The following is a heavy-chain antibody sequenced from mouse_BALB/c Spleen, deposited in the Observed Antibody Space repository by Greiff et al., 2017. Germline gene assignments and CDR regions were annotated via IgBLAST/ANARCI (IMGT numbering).Heavy chain of an antibody. CDR3: ARGNYFDY. CDR2: ISSGSSTI. J-gene: IGHJ2*01. Sequence: EVKLVESGGGLVQPGGSRKLSCAASGFTFSSFGMHWVRQAPEKGLEWVAYISSGSSTIYYADTVKGRFTISRDNPKNTLFLQMTSLRSEDTAMYYCARGNYFDYWGQGTTLTGSS. V-gene: IGHV5-17*02. CDR1: GFTFSSFG.